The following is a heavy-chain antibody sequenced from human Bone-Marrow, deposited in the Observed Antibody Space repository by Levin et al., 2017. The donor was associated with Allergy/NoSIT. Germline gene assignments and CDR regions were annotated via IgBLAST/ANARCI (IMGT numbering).Heavy chain of an antibody. J-gene: IGHJ5*02. Sequence: GGSLRLSCAASGFTFSSYAMSWVRQAPGKGLEWVSAISGSGGSTYYADSVKGRFTISRDNSKNTLYLQMNSLRAEDTAVYYCAKDPAIAVAGTPWFDPWGQGTLVTVSS. CDR2: ISGSGGST. D-gene: IGHD6-19*01. CDR1: GFTFSSYA. CDR3: AKDPAIAVAGTPWFDP. V-gene: IGHV3-23*01.